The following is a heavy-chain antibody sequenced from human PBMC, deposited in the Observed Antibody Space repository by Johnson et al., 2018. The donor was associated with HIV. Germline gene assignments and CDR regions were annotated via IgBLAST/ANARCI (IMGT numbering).Heavy chain of an antibody. CDR3: ASGVVTLSFDI. CDR1: GFTFSSYW. D-gene: IGHD3-3*01. CDR2: IKEDGSEK. J-gene: IGHJ3*02. V-gene: IGHV3-7*01. Sequence: MLLVESGGGLVQPGGSLRLSCAASGFTFSSYWMSWVRQAPGKGLEWVANIKEDGSEKYYVDSVKGRLTISRDNAKNSLYLQMNSLRAEDTAVYYCASGVVTLSFDIWGQGTMVTVSS.